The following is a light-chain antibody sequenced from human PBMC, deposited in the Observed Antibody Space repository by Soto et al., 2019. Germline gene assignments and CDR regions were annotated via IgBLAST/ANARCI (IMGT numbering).Light chain of an antibody. CDR1: QSVSSN. CDR3: QQYNNWPCT. Sequence: EIVMTQSPATLSVSPGERATLSCRASQSVSSNLAWYQQKPGQAPRLLIYGASTRATGIPARFSVSGSGTEFTLTISSLQSEDFAVYYCQQYNNWPCTFGQGTNLEI. V-gene: IGKV3-15*01. CDR2: GAS. J-gene: IGKJ2*02.